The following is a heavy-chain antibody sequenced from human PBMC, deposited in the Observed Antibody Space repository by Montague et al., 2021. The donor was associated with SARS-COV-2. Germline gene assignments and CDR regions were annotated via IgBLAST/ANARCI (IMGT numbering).Heavy chain of an antibody. J-gene: IGHJ6*02. CDR1: GFTFSTYA. V-gene: IGHV3-23*03. CDR2: IYSDITST. D-gene: IGHD3-10*01. CDR3: ARDREITMVRGAPLYGMDV. Sequence: SLRLSCAASGFTFSTYAMSWVRQAPGKGLEWVSMIYSDITSTFYADSVKGRFTISRDNSKNTLYLQMNSLRAEDTAVYYCARDREITMVRGAPLYGMDVWGQGTTVTVSS.